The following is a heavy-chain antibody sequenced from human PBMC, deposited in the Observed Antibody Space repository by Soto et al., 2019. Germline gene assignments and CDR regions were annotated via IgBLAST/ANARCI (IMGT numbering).Heavy chain of an antibody. CDR2: IYSGGST. CDR3: ARDVPPGVVVPEAYMDV. CDR1: GFTVSSNY. Sequence: EVQLVESGGGLVQPGGSLRLSCAASGFTVSSNYMSWVRQAPGKGLEWVSVIYSGGSTYYADSVKGRFTISRHNSKNTLYLQMNSLRAEDTAVYYCARDVPPGVVVPEAYMDVWGKGTTVTVSS. D-gene: IGHD2-2*01. J-gene: IGHJ6*03. V-gene: IGHV3-53*04.